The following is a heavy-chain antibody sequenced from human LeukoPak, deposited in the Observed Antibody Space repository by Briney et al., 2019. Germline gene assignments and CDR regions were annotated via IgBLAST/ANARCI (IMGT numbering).Heavy chain of an antibody. J-gene: IGHJ3*02. CDR1: GGTFSSYA. D-gene: IGHD6-13*01. Sequence: SVKVSCKASGGTFSSYAISWVRQAPGQGLEWMGRINPILGVANYAQKFQGRVTITADKSTSTAYMELSSLRSEDTAVYYCARIAAAEAFDIWGQGTMVTVSS. CDR3: ARIAAAEAFDI. CDR2: INPILGVA. V-gene: IGHV1-69*04.